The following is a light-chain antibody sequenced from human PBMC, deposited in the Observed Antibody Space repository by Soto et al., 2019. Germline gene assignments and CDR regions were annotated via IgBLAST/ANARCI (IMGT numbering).Light chain of an antibody. CDR3: QTWGTRSHVG. CDR1: SGHSSYA. V-gene: IGLV4-69*01. J-gene: IGLJ2*01. Sequence: QLVLTQSPSASASLGASAKRTCTLISGHSSYASAWHQQQPEKGPRYLMTLNSDGSHSKGDGIPDRFSGSRSGDERYLTISRLQSEDEADYYCQTWGTRSHVGLGGGTQLTVL. CDR2: LNSDGSH.